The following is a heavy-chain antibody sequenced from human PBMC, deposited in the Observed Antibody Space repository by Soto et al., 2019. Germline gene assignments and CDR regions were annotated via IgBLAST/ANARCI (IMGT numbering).Heavy chain of an antibody. CDR2: ISGYNSNT. CDR3: GRERQWEPVPY. CDR1: GYSFSNYG. V-gene: IGHV1-18*01. D-gene: IGHD1-26*01. Sequence: VQLVQSGGEVKQPGASVKVSCRASGYSFSNYGITWVRQAPGQGLEWMGWISGYNSNTNYAQKFEGRVRMTKDTTRSTAYLEVRSLRFDVTAVYYCGRERQWEPVPYWGQGPPVTVSS. J-gene: IGHJ4*02.